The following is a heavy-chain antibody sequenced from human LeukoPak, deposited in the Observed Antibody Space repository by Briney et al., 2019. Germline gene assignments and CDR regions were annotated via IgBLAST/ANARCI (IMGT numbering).Heavy chain of an antibody. D-gene: IGHD3-16*01. CDR1: GFSFSDHE. Sequence: GGSLRLSCAATGFSFSDHEMIWVRQAPGKGLEWVSYLSSSGNAYYADSVKGRFTISRDNSKNSLYLQMNSLRDGDTALYYCARDTAYAFDYWGQGSLVTVSS. V-gene: IGHV3-69-1*01. CDR3: ARDTAYAFDY. CDR2: LSSSGNA. J-gene: IGHJ4*02.